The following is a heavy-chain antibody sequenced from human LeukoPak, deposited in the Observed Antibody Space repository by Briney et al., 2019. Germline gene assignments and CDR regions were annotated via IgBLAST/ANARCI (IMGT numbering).Heavy chain of an antibody. J-gene: IGHJ6*03. CDR2: INHSGST. D-gene: IGHD6-13*01. V-gene: IGHV4-34*01. Sequence: SETLSLTCAVYGGSFSGYYWSWIRQPPGKGLEWIGEINHSGSTNYNPSLKGRVTISVDTSKNQFSLKLSSVTAADTAVYYCARGQYSSSWYEYYYYYMDVWGKGTTVTVSS. CDR3: ARGQYSSSWYEYYYYYMDV. CDR1: GGSFSGYY.